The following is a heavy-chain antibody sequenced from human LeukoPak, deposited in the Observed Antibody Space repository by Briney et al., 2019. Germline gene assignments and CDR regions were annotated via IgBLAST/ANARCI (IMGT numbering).Heavy chain of an antibody. CDR3: ARGATGAFDI. V-gene: IGHV4-30-2*01. J-gene: IGHJ3*02. D-gene: IGHD1-26*01. CDR1: GGSISSSSYY. CDR2: IYHSGST. Sequence: SETLSLTCTVSGGSISSSSYYWGWIRQPPGKGLEWIGYIYHSGSTYYSPSLKSRVTISVDRSKNQFSLKLSSVTAADTAVYYCARGATGAFDIWGQGTMVTVSS.